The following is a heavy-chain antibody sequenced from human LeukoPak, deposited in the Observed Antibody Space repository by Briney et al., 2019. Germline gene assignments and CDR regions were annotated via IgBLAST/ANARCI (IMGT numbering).Heavy chain of an antibody. CDR3: AKDSSRRSTSFWDYYYGMDV. CDR2: ISGSGGST. J-gene: IGHJ6*02. Sequence: GGSLRLSCAASGFTFSSYAMSWVRQAPGKGLEWVSAISGSGGSTYYADSVKGRFTISRDNSKNTLYLQMNSLRAEDTAVYYCAKDSSRRSTSFWDYYYGMDVWGQGTTVTVS. CDR1: GFTFSSYA. D-gene: IGHD2-2*01. V-gene: IGHV3-23*01.